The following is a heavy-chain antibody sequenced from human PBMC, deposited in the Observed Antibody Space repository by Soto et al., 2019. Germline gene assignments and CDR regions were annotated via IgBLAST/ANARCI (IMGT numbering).Heavy chain of an antibody. V-gene: IGHV4-59*01. D-gene: IGHD2-2*01. CDR1: GGSISSYY. CDR3: ARAPGYYYMDV. Sequence: SETLSLTCTVSGGSISSYYWSWIRQPPGKGLEWIGYIYYSGSTNYNPSLKSRVTISLDTSTNQFFLKLSSVTAADTAVYYCARAPGYYYMDVWGQGTTVTVSS. J-gene: IGHJ6*03. CDR2: IYYSGST.